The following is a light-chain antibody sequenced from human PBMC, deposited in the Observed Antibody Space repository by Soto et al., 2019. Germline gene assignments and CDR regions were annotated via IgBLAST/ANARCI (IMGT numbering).Light chain of an antibody. CDR2: KAS. CDR1: QTISSC. Sequence: DIQMTQSPATLSVSLGERVTITCRASQTISSCVAWYQQKPGKAPKLLIYKASTLKSGVPARFSGSGSGTEFTLTISSLQPEDFATYYCQHYDSYPEAFGQGTRLDIK. CDR3: QHYDSYPEA. V-gene: IGKV1-5*03. J-gene: IGKJ1*01.